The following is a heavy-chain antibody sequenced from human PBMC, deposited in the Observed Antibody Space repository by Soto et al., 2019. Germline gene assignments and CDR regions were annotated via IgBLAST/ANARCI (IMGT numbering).Heavy chain of an antibody. V-gene: IGHV5-51*01. D-gene: IGHD5-12*01. Sequence: PGESLKISCKGSGYSFSSYWIAWVRQMPGKGLEWMAVIYPGTSDTRYSPSFQGQVTISADKSISSAYLQWSSLKASDTAMYYCARHGREIATIAVLDYWGQGTLVTVSS. CDR3: ARHGREIATIAVLDY. CDR1: GYSFSSYW. J-gene: IGHJ4*02. CDR2: IYPGTSDT.